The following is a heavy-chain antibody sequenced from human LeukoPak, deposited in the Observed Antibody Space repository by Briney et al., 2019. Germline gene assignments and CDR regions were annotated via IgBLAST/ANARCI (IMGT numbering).Heavy chain of an antibody. J-gene: IGHJ5*02. D-gene: IGHD3/OR15-3a*01. V-gene: IGHV3-21*01. CDR1: GFTFSSYS. CDR2: ISSSSSYI. CDR3: ARDRHAGGLVIIPRWFDP. Sequence: GGSLRLSCAASGFTFSSYSTNWVRQAPGKGLEWVSSISSSSSYIYYADSVKGRFTISRDNAKNSLYLQMNSLRAEDTAVYYCARDRHAGGLVIIPRWFDPWGQGTLVTVSS.